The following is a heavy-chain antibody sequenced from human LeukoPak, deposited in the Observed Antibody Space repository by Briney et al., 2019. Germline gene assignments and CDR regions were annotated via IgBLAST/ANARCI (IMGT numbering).Heavy chain of an antibody. CDR2: ISSTSSYI. J-gene: IGHJ4*02. CDR3: AREKYCSGGSCYSYDY. D-gene: IGHD2-15*01. CDR1: GFTFSSYS. V-gene: IGHV3-21*01. Sequence: GGSLRLSCAASGFTFSSYSVNWVRQAPGQGLGWVSSISSTSSYIYYADSVKGRFTISRDNAKNSLYLQMNSLRAEDTAVYYCAREKYCSGGSCYSYDYWGQGTLVTVSS.